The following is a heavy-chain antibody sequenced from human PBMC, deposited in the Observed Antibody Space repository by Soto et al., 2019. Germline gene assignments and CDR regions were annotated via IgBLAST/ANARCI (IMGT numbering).Heavy chain of an antibody. CDR2: ISYDGSNK. Sequence: QVQLVESGGGVVQPGRSLRLSCAASGFTFSNYGMHWVRQAPGKGLEWVAVISYDGSNKYNAASVKGRFTISRDNSKNTLYLQMNSLRAEDTAVYYCAKDLEQWRRYSWFDPWGQGTLVTVSS. J-gene: IGHJ5*02. CDR1: GFTFSNYG. CDR3: AKDLEQWRRYSWFDP. D-gene: IGHD6-19*01. V-gene: IGHV3-30*18.